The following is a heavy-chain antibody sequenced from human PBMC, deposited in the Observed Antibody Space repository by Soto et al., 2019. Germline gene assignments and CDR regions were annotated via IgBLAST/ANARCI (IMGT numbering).Heavy chain of an antibody. Sequence: QLQLQESGPGLVKPSETLSLTCTVSSGSIRSSTYYWGWIRQPPGQGLEGIGTINYNRNTYYRQSVESRVTISVDTSKNQGSLKLNSVTAADTAGYYCARLHWGGSEHMLQNYFDYWGQGTQVTVSS. CDR2: INYNRNT. J-gene: IGHJ4*02. D-gene: IGHD2-21*01. CDR3: ARLHWGGSEHMLQNYFDY. CDR1: SGSIRSSTYY. V-gene: IGHV4-39*01.